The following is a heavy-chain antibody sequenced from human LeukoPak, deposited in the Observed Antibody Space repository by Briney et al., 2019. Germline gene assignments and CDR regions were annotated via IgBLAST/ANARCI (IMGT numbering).Heavy chain of an antibody. J-gene: IGHJ4*02. V-gene: IGHV3-33*01. CDR2: ILYDGSHK. Sequence: PGGSLRLSCAASGFTFSSYGMHWVRQAPGKGLEWVAVILYDGSHKYYADSVKGRFTISRDNSKNSLYLQMNSLRAEDTAVYYCARAREGFYGPFDYWGQGTLLTVSS. CDR1: GFTFSSYG. CDR3: ARAREGFYGPFDY. D-gene: IGHD2/OR15-2a*01.